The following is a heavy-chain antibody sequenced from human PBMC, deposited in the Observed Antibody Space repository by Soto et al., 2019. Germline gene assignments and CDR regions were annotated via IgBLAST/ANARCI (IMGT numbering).Heavy chain of an antibody. D-gene: IGHD6-13*01. CDR2: ISYDGNSN. V-gene: IGHV3-30-3*01. CDR1: GFIFSTYA. CDR3: ARDSVPLAGTSWAGNRLGP. Sequence: QVQLVESGGGVVQPGGSLRLSCAASGFIFSTYAMYWVRQTPGKGLEWVAVISYDGNSNFYTDSVKGRFTISRDNSRNTLYLQMNNLRAEDTALYFCARDSVPLAGTSWAGNRLGPWGQGTLVTVSS. J-gene: IGHJ5*02.